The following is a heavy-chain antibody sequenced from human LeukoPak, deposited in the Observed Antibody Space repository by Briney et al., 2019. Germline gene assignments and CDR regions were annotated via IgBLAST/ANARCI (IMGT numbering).Heavy chain of an antibody. J-gene: IGHJ4*02. V-gene: IGHV3-48*03. CDR2: ISSSGSTI. CDR1: GFTFSSYE. CDR3: AREVGGGSSSPAFDY. D-gene: IGHD2-15*01. Sequence: GGSLRLSCAASGFTFSSYEMNWVRQAPGKGREGVPYISSSGSTIYYADSVKGRFTISRDNAKNSLYLQTNSLRAEDTAVYYCAREVGGGSSSPAFDYWGQGTLVTVSS.